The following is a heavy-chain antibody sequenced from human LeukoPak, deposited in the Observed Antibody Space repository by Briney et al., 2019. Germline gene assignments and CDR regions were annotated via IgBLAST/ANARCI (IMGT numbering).Heavy chain of an antibody. D-gene: IGHD1-14*01. CDR1: GFTFSSYA. CDR2: ISYDGSNK. V-gene: IGHV3-30-3*01. CDR3: ARARKYYYYGMDV. J-gene: IGHJ6*02. Sequence: GGSLRLSCAASGFTFSSYAMHWVRQAPDKGLEWVAVISYDGSNKYYADSVKGRFTISRDNSKNTLYLQMNSLRAEDTAVYYCARARKYYYYGMDVWGQGTTVTVSS.